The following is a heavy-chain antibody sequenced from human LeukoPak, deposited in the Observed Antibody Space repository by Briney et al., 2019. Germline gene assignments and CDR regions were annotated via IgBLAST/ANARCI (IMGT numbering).Heavy chain of an antibody. V-gene: IGHV1-18*01. J-gene: IGHJ6*02. CDR3: ARDKPDYYGSGSYYTDSSYGMDV. Sequence: ASVKVSCKASGYTFTSYGISWGRQAPGQGLEWMGWISAYNGNTNYAQNLQARVTMTTDASTSTAYMELRRLRYDDTAVYYCARDKPDYYGSGSYYTDSSYGMDVWGQGTTVTVSS. CDR1: GYTFTSYG. CDR2: ISAYNGNT. D-gene: IGHD3-10*01.